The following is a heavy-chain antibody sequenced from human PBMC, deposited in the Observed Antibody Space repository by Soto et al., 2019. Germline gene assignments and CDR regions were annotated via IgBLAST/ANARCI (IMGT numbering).Heavy chain of an antibody. CDR3: ARVVTIFAGEPNWFDP. CDR1: GGSISSGGYS. CDR2: IYHSGST. J-gene: IGHJ5*02. D-gene: IGHD3-9*01. V-gene: IGHV4-30-2*01. Sequence: PSETLSLTCAVSGGSISSGGYSWSWIRQPPGKGLEWIGYIYHSGSTYYNPSLKSRVTISVDRSKNQFSLKLSSVTAADTAVYYCARVVTIFAGEPNWFDPWGQGTLVTVSS.